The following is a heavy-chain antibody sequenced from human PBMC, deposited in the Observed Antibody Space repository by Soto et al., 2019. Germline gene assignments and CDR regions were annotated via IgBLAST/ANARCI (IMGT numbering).Heavy chain of an antibody. CDR3: AKGAYYDFWSGYYPGAFDI. D-gene: IGHD3-3*01. J-gene: IGHJ3*02. CDR2: ISGSGGST. CDR1: GFTFSSYA. Sequence: GGSLRLSCAASGFTFSSYAMSWVRQAPGKGLEWVSAISGSGGSTYYADSVKGRFTIYRDNSKNTLYLQMNSLRAEDTAVYYCAKGAYYDFWSGYYPGAFDIWGQGTMVTVSS. V-gene: IGHV3-23*01.